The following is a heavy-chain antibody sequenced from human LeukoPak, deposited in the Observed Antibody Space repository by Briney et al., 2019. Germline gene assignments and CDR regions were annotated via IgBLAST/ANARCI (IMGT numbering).Heavy chain of an antibody. Sequence: SETLSLTCTVSGGSMSSYYWSWIRQPPGEGLEWMGYIYYSGSTNYNPSLKSRVTISVDTSKNQFSLKLSSVTAADTAVYYCAADRLYSSGPDYWGQGTLVTVSS. D-gene: IGHD6-19*01. J-gene: IGHJ4*02. CDR3: AADRLYSSGPDY. CDR2: IYYSGST. V-gene: IGHV4-59*01. CDR1: GGSMSSYY.